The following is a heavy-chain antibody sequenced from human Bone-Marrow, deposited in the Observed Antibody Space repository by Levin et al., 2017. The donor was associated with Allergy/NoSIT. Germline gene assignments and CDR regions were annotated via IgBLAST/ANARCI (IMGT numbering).Heavy chain of an antibody. J-gene: IGHJ4*02. Sequence: PSGGSLRLSCAASGFTFSSYAMHWVRQAPGKGLEWVAVISYDGSNKYYADSVKGRFTISRDNSKNTLYLQMNSLRAEDTAVYYCARGLLYSSEPIDYWGQGTLVTVSS. CDR2: ISYDGSNK. CDR3: ARGLLYSSEPIDY. D-gene: IGHD6-19*01. V-gene: IGHV3-30-3*01. CDR1: GFTFSSYA.